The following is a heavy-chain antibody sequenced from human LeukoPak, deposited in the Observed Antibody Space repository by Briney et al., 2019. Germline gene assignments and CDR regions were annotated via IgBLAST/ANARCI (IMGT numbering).Heavy chain of an antibody. CDR2: ISSSSSTI. Sequence: GGSLRLSCAASGFTFSSYSMNWVRQAPGKGLEWVSYISSSSSTIYYADSVKGRFALSRDNAKNSLYLQMNSLRAEDTAVYYCATTDLYGSGSYYGDYWGQGTLVTVSS. V-gene: IGHV3-48*01. J-gene: IGHJ4*02. CDR3: ATTDLYGSGSYYGDY. CDR1: GFTFSSYS. D-gene: IGHD3-10*01.